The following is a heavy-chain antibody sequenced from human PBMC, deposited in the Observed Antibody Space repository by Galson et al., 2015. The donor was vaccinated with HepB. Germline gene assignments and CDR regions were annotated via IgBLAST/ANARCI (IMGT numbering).Heavy chain of an antibody. D-gene: IGHD3-10*01. V-gene: IGHV3-7*03. Sequence: SLRLSCAASGFTFNTYWMSWVRQAPGKGLEWVANIKQDGSERFYVDSVRGRFTISRDNTNNSLHLQMNYVGGDDTAIYYCARLGAGSGSSDYWGQGTLVTVSS. CDR3: ARLGAGSGSSDY. J-gene: IGHJ4*02. CDR2: IKQDGSER. CDR1: GFTFNTYW.